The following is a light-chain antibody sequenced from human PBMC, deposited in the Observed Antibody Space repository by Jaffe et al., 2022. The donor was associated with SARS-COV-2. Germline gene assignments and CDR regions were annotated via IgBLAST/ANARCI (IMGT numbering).Light chain of an antibody. CDR3: QQYEDWPPFT. J-gene: IGKJ3*01. CDR2: DAS. CDR1: QSVSNN. V-gene: IGKV3-15*01. Sequence: VMTQSPATVSVSPGERATLSCRASQSVSNNLAWYQQKPGQAPRLLIYDASTRATGIPARFSASGSGTEFTLTISSLQSEDYAIYYCQQYEDWPPFTFGPGTKVDMK.